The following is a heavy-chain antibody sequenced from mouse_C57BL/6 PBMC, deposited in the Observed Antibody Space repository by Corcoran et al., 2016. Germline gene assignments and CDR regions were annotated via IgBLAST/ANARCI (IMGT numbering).Heavy chain of an antibody. D-gene: IGHD2-1*01. J-gene: IGHJ2*01. CDR2: IYPGDGDT. V-gene: IGHV1-80*01. CDR3: ARQGNYDFDY. Sequence: QVQLQQSGAELVKPGASVKISCKASGYAFSSYWLNWVKQRPGKGLEWIGPIYPGDGDTNSNGKFKGKATLTADKSSSTAYMQLSSLTSEDSAVYFCARQGNYDFDYWGQGTTLTVSS. CDR1: GYAFSSYW.